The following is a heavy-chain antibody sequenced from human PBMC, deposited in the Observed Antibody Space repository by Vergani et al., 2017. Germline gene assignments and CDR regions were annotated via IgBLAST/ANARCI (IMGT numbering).Heavy chain of an antibody. J-gene: IGHJ4*02. V-gene: IGHV1-69*01. Sequence: QVQLVQSGAEVKKPGSSVKVSCKASGGTFSSYAISWVRQAPGQGLEWMGGIIPIFGTANYAQKFQGRVTITADESTSTAYMELSSLSSEDTAVYYCAGGVHLLPTVTMGYFDYWGQGTLVTVSS. CDR3: AGGVHLLPTVTMGYFDY. CDR2: IIPIFGTA. D-gene: IGHD4-17*01. CDR1: GGTFSSYA.